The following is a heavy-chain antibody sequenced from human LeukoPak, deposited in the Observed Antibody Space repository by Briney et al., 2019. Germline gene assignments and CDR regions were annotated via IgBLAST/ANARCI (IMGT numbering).Heavy chain of an antibody. V-gene: IGHV6-1*01. D-gene: IGHD6-6*01. J-gene: IGHJ4*02. Sequence: SQTLSLTCAFSGDSVSSNSAAWNWIRQSPSRGLQWLGRTYYRSKWYNDYAVSVKSRITINPDTSKNQFSLQLNSVTPEDTAVYYCARAVCTGQLASHLDYWGQGTLVTVSS. CDR1: GDSVSSNSAA. CDR2: TYYRSKWYN. CDR3: ARAVCTGQLASHLDY.